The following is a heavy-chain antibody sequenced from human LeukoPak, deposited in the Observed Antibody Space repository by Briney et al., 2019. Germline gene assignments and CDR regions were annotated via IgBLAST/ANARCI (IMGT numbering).Heavy chain of an antibody. CDR1: GGSISSGGYY. CDR3: ARRNYYYDSSGYLDAFDI. CDR2: INHSGST. D-gene: IGHD3-22*01. J-gene: IGHJ3*02. Sequence: ASQTLSLTCTVSGGSISSGGYYWSWIRQPPGKGLEWIGEINHSGSTNYNPSLKSRVTISVDTSKNQFSLKLSSVTAADTAVYYCARRNYYYDSSGYLDAFDIWGQGTMVTVSS. V-gene: IGHV4-30-4*08.